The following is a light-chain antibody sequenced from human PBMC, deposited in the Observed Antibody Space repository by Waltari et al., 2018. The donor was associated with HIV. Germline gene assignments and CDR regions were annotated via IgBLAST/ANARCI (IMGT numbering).Light chain of an antibody. CDR1: SSDVGGYQY. CDR2: DVS. Sequence: QSALTQPASVSGSPGQSITISCTGTSSDVGGYQYVSWYQQHPGKAPKLMISDVSNRPSGVSNRFSGSKSGNTASLTISGLQAEDEADYYCSSYTSSSTYYVFGTGTKVTVL. V-gene: IGLV2-14*03. CDR3: SSYTSSSTYYV. J-gene: IGLJ1*01.